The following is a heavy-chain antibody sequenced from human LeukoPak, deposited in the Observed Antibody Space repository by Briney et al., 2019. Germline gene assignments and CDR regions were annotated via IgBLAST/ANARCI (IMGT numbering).Heavy chain of an antibody. J-gene: IGHJ4*02. Sequence: PGGSLTLSCAASGFTFDDYGMSWVRQAPGKGLEWVSGINWNGGSTGYADSVKGRFTISRDNAKNSLYLQMNSLRAEDTALYYCARYGRISGWYYFDSWGQGTLVTVSS. D-gene: IGHD6-19*01. CDR3: ARYGRISGWYYFDS. CDR1: GFTFDDYG. V-gene: IGHV3-20*04. CDR2: INWNGGST.